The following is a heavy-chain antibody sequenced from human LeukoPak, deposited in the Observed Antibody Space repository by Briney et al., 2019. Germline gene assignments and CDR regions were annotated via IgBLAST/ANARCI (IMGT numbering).Heavy chain of an antibody. CDR1: GFTFSSYG. Sequence: PGGSLRLSCAASGFTFSSYGMSWVRQAPGKGLEWVSAISGSGGSTYYADSVKGRFTISRDNSKNTLYLQMNSLRAEDTAVYYCARQGYDILTGPNSFDYWGQGTLVTVSS. J-gene: IGHJ4*02. CDR2: ISGSGGST. D-gene: IGHD3-9*01. V-gene: IGHV3-23*01. CDR3: ARQGYDILTGPNSFDY.